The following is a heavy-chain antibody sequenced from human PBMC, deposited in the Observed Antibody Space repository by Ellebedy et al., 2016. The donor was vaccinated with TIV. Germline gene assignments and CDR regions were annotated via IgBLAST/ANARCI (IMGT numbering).Heavy chain of an antibody. CDR1: GFSVSSNY. Sequence: PGGSLRLSCAASGFSVSSNYMSWVRQAPGKGLEWVSVIYSGGSTYYADSVKGRFTISRDNSKKTLYLQMNSLRAEDTAVYYCARDRSNAFDVWGQGTMVTVSS. J-gene: IGHJ3*01. CDR2: IYSGGST. CDR3: ARDRSNAFDV. V-gene: IGHV3-53*01.